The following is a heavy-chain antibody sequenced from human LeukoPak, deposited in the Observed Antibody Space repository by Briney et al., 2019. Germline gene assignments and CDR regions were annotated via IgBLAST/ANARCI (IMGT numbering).Heavy chain of an antibody. CDR2: ISSSSSYI. D-gene: IGHD2-8*01. CDR1: GFIFSNYA. Sequence: GGSLRLSCAASGFIFSNYAMTWVRQAPGKGLEWVSSISSSSSYIYYADSVKGRFTISRDNAKNSLYLQMNSLRAEDTAVYYCARVSCTNGVCYTNYYYYYGMDVWGQGTTVTVSS. J-gene: IGHJ6*02. V-gene: IGHV3-21*01. CDR3: ARVSCTNGVCYTNYYYYYGMDV.